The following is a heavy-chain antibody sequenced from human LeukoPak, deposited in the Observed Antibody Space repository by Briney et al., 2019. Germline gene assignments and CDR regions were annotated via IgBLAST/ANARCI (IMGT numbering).Heavy chain of an antibody. CDR2: ISYDGSNK. CDR1: GFTFSNYG. V-gene: IGHV3-30*03. Sequence: PGRSLRLSCAASGFTFSNYGMHWVRQAPGKGLEWVAVISYDGSNKYYADSVKGRFTISRDNSKNTLYLQMNSLRGEDTAVYYCASTQRGDYFDYWGQGTLVTVSS. J-gene: IGHJ4*02. D-gene: IGHD2-15*01. CDR3: ASTQRGDYFDY.